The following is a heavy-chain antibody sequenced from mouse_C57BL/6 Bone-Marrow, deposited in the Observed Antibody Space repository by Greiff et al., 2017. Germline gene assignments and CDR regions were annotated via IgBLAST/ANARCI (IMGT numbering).Heavy chain of an antibody. D-gene: IGHD3-1*01. CDR1: GYTFTSYW. CDR2: IHPNSGST. CDR3: SRSKLGGFDY. V-gene: IGHV1-64*01. J-gene: IGHJ2*01. Sequence: QVQLQQSGAELVKPGASVKLSCKASGYTFTSYWMHWVKQRPGQGLEWIGMIHPNSGSTNYNEKFKGKATLTVDTSSSTAYLQLSSLTSEDSAVYYCSRSKLGGFDYWGQGTTLTVSS.